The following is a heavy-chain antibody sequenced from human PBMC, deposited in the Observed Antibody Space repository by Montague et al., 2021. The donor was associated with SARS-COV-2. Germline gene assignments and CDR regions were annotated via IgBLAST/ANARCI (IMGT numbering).Heavy chain of an antibody. J-gene: IGHJ4*02. D-gene: IGHD3-10*01. CDR2: IYHTGIT. CDR1: GDSISSTVYH. Sequence: SETLSLTCTVAGDSISSTVYHWGWMRQPPGKRLEWIGTIYHTGITHYXPSLKSRVTLSVDTSKNQLSLNVTSVTAADTAVYFCVRVAWFGELSLADYWGQGTLVAVSS. CDR3: VRVAWFGELSLADY. V-gene: IGHV4-39*07.